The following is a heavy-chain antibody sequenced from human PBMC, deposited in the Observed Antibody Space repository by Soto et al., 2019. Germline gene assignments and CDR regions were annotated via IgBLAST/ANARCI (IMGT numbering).Heavy chain of an antibody. CDR1: EYTFSNSW. J-gene: IGHJ6*02. CDR2: IYPGDSDT. D-gene: IGHD2-2*01. CDR3: ASPSVVAFYYYGMDI. V-gene: IGHV5-51*01. Sequence: LGESLKLSCEGSEYTFSNSWIGWVRQMPGKGLEWVGMIYPGDSDTRYSPSFQGHVTISADKSINTAYLQWSSLKASDTAMYYCASPSVVAFYYYGMDIWGQGTTVTVSS.